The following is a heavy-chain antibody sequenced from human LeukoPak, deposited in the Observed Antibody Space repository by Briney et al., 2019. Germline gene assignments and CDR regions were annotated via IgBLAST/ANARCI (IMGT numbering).Heavy chain of an antibody. CDR1: GFAFSSYW. J-gene: IGHJ5*02. CDR3: ARTGIAARPTVWFDP. V-gene: IGHV3-7*01. Sequence: GGSLRLSCAASGFAFSSYWMDWVRQAPGKGPEWVANLKHDGIEKYLVDSVKGRFTISRDNAKNTLYLQMNSLRAEDTAVYYCARTGIAARPTVWFDPWGQGTLVTVSS. CDR2: LKHDGIEK. D-gene: IGHD6-6*01.